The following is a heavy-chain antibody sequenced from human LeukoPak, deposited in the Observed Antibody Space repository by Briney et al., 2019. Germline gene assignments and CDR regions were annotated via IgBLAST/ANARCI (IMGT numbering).Heavy chain of an antibody. CDR1: GYTFTSYY. V-gene: IGHV1-46*01. CDR3: ARGYSGYDSHVYYYYGMDV. CDR2: INPSGGST. J-gene: IGHJ6*02. Sequence: ASVKVSCKASGYTFTSYYMHWVRQAPGQGLEWMGIINPSGGSTSYALKFQGRVTMTRDTSTSTVYMELSSLRSEDTAVYYCARGYSGYDSHVYYYYGMDVWGQGTTVTVSS. D-gene: IGHD5-12*01.